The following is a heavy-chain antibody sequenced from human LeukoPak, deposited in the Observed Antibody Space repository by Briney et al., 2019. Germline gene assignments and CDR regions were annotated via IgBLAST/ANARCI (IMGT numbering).Heavy chain of an antibody. J-gene: IGHJ3*02. Sequence: SETLSLTCTASGGSISSYYWSWIRQPPGKGLEWIGYIYYSGSTNYNPSLKSRVTISVDTSKNQFSLKLSSVTAADTAVYYCARSMTTVNAFDIWGQGTMVTVSS. CDR3: ARSMTTVNAFDI. CDR1: GGSISSYY. V-gene: IGHV4-59*01. CDR2: IYYSGST. D-gene: IGHD4-17*01.